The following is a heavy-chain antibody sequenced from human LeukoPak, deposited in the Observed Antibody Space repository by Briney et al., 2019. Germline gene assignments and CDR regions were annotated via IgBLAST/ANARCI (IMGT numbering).Heavy chain of an antibody. J-gene: IGHJ5*02. Sequence: GGSPRLSCAASGFTFSSYAMSWVRQAPGKGLEWVSAISGSGGSTYYADSVKGRFTISRDNSKNTLYLQMNSLRAEDTAVYYCAKVGSSGWSHSLAKYNWFDPWGQGTLVTVSS. CDR3: AKVGSSGWSHSLAKYNWFDP. D-gene: IGHD6-19*01. CDR2: ISGSGGST. V-gene: IGHV3-23*01. CDR1: GFTFSSYA.